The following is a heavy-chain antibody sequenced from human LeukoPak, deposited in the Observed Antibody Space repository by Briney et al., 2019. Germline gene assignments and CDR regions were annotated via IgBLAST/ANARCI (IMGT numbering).Heavy chain of an antibody. CDR2: ISGDGTST. CDR3: AREAPPGSFDY. Sequence: PGGSLRLSCAASGFTFSTYPMHWVRQDPGKGLESVSAISGDGTSTYYANSVKGRFTISRDNSKYTLYLQMGSLRPEDTAVYYCAREAPPGSFDYWGQGTLATVSS. D-gene: IGHD6-19*01. V-gene: IGHV3-64*01. J-gene: IGHJ4*02. CDR1: GFTFSTYP.